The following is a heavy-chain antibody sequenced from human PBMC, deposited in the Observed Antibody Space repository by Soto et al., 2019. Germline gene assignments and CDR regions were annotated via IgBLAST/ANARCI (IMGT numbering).Heavy chain of an antibody. CDR1: GGSISSYY. Sequence: SETLSLTCTVSGGSISSYYWSWIREPPGKGLEWMGYIYYSWSTTYNPSLKSRVTISVDTSKNQFSLKLSSVTASDTAVYYCARDRYYDFWSGTTVYYYGMDVWGQGTTVAVSS. J-gene: IGHJ6*02. V-gene: IGHV4-59*01. D-gene: IGHD3-3*01. CDR2: IYYSWST. CDR3: ARDRYYDFWSGTTVYYYGMDV.